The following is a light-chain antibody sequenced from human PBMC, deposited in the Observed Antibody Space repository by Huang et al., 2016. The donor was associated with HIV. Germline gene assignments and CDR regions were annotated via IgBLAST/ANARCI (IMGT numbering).Light chain of an antibody. CDR3: QQSYSTPYT. J-gene: IGKJ2*01. CDR2: AAS. Sequence: IQMTQIPSSLSASVGDRITITCRASQALGIYLNWYQQKPGKAPTLLIYAASSLQRVVPSRFSGSESGTDFTLTISSLQPEDFATYYCQQSYSTPYTFGQGTKVEIK. CDR1: QALGIY. V-gene: IGKV1-39*01.